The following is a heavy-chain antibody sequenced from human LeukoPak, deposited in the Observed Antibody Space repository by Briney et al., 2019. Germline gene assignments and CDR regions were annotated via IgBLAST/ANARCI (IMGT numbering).Heavy chain of an antibody. D-gene: IGHD3-10*01. Sequence: GESLRLSCAASGFTFSNYAMSWVRQAPGKGLEWVSVISGGGGTTNYADSVKGRFTISRDNSKNTLYLQMNSLSAEDTALYYCAKAASLRVRGIMPLDYWGQGTLVTVSS. V-gene: IGHV3-23*01. CDR1: GFTFSNYA. J-gene: IGHJ4*02. CDR3: AKAASLRVRGIMPLDY. CDR2: ISGGGGTT.